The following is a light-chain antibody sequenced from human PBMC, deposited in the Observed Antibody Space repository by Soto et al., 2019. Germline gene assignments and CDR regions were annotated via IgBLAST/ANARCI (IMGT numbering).Light chain of an antibody. V-gene: IGLV2-14*01. CDR2: DVS. J-gene: IGLJ1*01. CDR3: SSYTSSSTLNV. CDR1: SSDVGGYNY. Sequence: QSALTQPASVSGSPGQSITISCTGTSSDVGGYNYVSWYQQHPGKVPKLIIYDVSDRPSGVSNRFSASKSGNTASLTKSGLQAEDEADYYCSSYTSSSTLNVFGSGTKLTVL.